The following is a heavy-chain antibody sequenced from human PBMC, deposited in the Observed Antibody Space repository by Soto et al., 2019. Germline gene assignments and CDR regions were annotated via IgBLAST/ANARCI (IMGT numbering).Heavy chain of an antibody. D-gene: IGHD4-17*01. CDR2: ISGNGEST. CDR1: GFTFGRYA. J-gene: IGHJ5*02. Sequence: EEQVLESGGGLVQPGGSLRLSCVASGFTFGRYAMTWVRQTQGKGLECVSAISGNGESTHYADSVKGRFTISRDNSKNTLYLQLSNLRAEDTAIYYCAKVGGFDPWGPGTLVTVSS. V-gene: IGHV3-23*01. CDR3: AKVGGFDP.